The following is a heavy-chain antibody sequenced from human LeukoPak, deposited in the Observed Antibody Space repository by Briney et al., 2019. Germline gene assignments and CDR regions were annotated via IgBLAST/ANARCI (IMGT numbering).Heavy chain of an antibody. CDR1: GASMTTYY. V-gene: IGHV4-59*01. CDR2: IYSSGST. Sequence: SETLSLTCTVSGASMTTYYWSWIRQPPGKGLEWVAYIYSSGSTNYNPFLKSRLTISIDTSKKQFSLKMSSVTAADTALYHCARLPAARLISGAFDIWGQGTMVTVSS. D-gene: IGHD1-20*01. CDR3: ARLPAARLISGAFDI. J-gene: IGHJ3*02.